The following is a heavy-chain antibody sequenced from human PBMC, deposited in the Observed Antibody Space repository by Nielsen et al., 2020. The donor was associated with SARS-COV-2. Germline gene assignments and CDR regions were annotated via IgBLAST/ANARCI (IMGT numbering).Heavy chain of an antibody. CDR2: ISYDGSNK. D-gene: IGHD5-24*01. CDR1: GFTFSSYA. J-gene: IGHJ3*02. Sequence: GGSLRLSCAASGFTFSSYAMHWVRQAPGKGLEWVAVISYDGSNKYYADSVKGRFTISRDNSKNTLYLQMNSLRAEDTAVYYCARDPASDKGWLQSSIWGQGTMVTVSS. V-gene: IGHV3-30-3*01. CDR3: ARDPASDKGWLQSSI.